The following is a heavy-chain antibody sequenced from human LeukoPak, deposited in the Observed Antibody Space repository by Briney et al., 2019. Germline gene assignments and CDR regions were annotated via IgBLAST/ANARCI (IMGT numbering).Heavy chain of an antibody. CDR3: ARVRLGRELKYDILTGYFDY. J-gene: IGHJ4*02. V-gene: IGHV3-48*04. D-gene: IGHD3-9*01. Sequence: PGGSLRLSCAASGFTFSSYGMTWVRQAPGKGLEWVSYISSSGSTIYYADSVKGRFTISRDNAKNSLYLQMNSLRAEDTAVYYCARVRLGRELKYDILTGYFDYWGQGTLVTVSS. CDR1: GFTFSSYG. CDR2: ISSSGSTI.